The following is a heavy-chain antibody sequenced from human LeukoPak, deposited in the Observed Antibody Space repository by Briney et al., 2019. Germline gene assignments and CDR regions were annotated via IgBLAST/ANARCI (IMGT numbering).Heavy chain of an antibody. Sequence: GGSLRLSCATSRFTFSDHHMDWVRQAPGKGLEWVGRSSDKANSYSTEYATSVKGRFTISRDDSKNSLYLQMNSLKTEDTAVYYCTTKPPYSGSYYPFDYWGQGTLVTVSS. J-gene: IGHJ4*02. D-gene: IGHD1-26*01. CDR3: TTKPPYSGSYYPFDY. CDR2: SSDKANSYST. V-gene: IGHV3-72*01. CDR1: RFTFSDHH.